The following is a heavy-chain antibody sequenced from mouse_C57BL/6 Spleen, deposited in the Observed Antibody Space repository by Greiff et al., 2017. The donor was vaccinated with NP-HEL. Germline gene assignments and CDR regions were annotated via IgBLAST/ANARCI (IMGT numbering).Heavy chain of an antibody. J-gene: IGHJ4*01. CDR1: GFTFTDYY. V-gene: IGHV7-3*01. D-gene: IGHD1-1*01. CDR2: IRNKANGYTT. Sequence: EVQVVESGGGLVQPGGSLSLSCAASGFTFTDYYMSWVRQPPGKALEWLGFIRNKANGYTTEYSASVKGRFTISRDNSQSILYLQMNALRAEDSATYYCARLGGSSYGAMDYWGQGTSVTVSS. CDR3: ARLGGSSYGAMDY.